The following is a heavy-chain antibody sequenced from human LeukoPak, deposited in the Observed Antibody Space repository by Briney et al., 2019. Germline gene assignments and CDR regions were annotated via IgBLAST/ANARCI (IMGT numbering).Heavy chain of an antibody. CDR2: MDKSGST. Sequence: SETLSLTCAVYGGSFSDYYWSWIRQPPGRGLEWIGYMDKSGSTTYNPSLKSRVTISVDTSKNQFSLKLSSVTAADTAVYYCARLHYDSSGYYYFDYWGQGTLVTVSS. D-gene: IGHD3-22*01. V-gene: IGHV4-59*08. CDR1: GGSFSDYY. CDR3: ARLHYDSSGYYYFDY. J-gene: IGHJ4*02.